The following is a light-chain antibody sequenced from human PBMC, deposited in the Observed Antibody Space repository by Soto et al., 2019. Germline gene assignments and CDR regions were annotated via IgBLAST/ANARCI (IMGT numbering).Light chain of an antibody. J-gene: IGLJ1*01. V-gene: IGLV1-44*01. Sequence: QSVLTQPPSASGTPGQRVTISCSTSSSNLGDNTVNWYQHVPGTAPKLLIYSYDQRPSGVPDRFSGSRSGTSASLAISGLQSEEEADYYCAAWDATLDGYVFGTGTKVTVL. CDR2: SYD. CDR1: SSNLGDNT. CDR3: AAWDATLDGYV.